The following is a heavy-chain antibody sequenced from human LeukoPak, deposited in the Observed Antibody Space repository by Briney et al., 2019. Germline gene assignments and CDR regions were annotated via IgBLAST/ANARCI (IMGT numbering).Heavy chain of an antibody. CDR1: GFTFSSYS. V-gene: IGHV3-21*01. CDR3: ARDNGRFGELSLSGYYYYMDV. D-gene: IGHD3-10*01. CDR2: ISSSSSYI. Sequence: GGSLRLSCAASGFTFSSYSMNWVRQAPGKGLEWVSSISSSSSYIYYADSVKGRFTISRDNAKNSLYLQMNSLRAEDTAVYYCARDNGRFGELSLSGYYYYMDVWGKGTTVTISS. J-gene: IGHJ6*03.